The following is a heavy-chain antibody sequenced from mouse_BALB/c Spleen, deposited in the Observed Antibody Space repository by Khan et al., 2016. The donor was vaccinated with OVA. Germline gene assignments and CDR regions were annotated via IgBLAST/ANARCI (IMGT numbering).Heavy chain of an antibody. V-gene: IGHV5-6*01. Sequence: EVELVESGGDLVKPGGSLNLSCAASGFTFSTYGMSWVRQTPDKRLEWVATISTGGSYTYYPDSVKGRFTISRDNAKNTLYLQISSLNSEDTAMYYCSRLANYYNSEGFAYWGQGTLVTVSA. J-gene: IGHJ3*01. CDR2: ISTGGSYT. CDR3: SRLANYYNSEGFAY. D-gene: IGHD1-1*01. CDR1: GFTFSTYG.